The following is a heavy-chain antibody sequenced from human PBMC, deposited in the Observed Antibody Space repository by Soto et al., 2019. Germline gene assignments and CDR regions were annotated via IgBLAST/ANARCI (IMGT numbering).Heavy chain of an antibody. J-gene: IGHJ6*02. CDR1: GFTLSSYG. D-gene: IGHD3-10*01. CDR2: ISYDGSNK. CDR3: SKHRAFGVLFFSVYGPYYYSLYI. Sequence: GGSVRLSCAASGFTLSSYGMHWVRQAPGKGLEWVAVISYDGSNKYYADSVKGRFTISRDNSKNTLYLQMNSLRDEDTAVYYSSKHRAFGVLFFSVYGPYYYSLYIWGQRSTVTVSS. V-gene: IGHV3-30*18.